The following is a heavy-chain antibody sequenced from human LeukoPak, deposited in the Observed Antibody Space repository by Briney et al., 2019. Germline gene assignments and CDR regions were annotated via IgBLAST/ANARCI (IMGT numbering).Heavy chain of an antibody. CDR2: FDPEDGET. Sequence: ASXXVSCKVSGYTLTELSMHWVRQAPGKGLEWMGGFDPEDGETIYAQKFQGRVTMTEDTSTDTAYMELGSLRSEDTAVYYCATTYYYDSSGYYYFDYWGQGTLGTVSS. CDR1: GYTLTELS. J-gene: IGHJ4*02. CDR3: ATTYYYDSSGYYYFDY. D-gene: IGHD3-22*01. V-gene: IGHV1-24*01.